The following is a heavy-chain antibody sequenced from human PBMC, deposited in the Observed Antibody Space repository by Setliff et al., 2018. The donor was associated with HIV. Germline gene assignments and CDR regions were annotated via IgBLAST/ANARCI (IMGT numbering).Heavy chain of an antibody. CDR3: ARGQLDRHLRSDVPFDI. J-gene: IGHJ3*02. D-gene: IGHD1-1*01. V-gene: IGHV1-18*01. Sequence: ASVKVSCKASGYAFTTYGFNWVRQAPGQGLEWMGWISASSDNTNYAQKFQGRVTLTTDTSTNTVYMELKSLRSDDTAVYFCARGQLDRHLRSDVPFDIWGQGTMVTVSS. CDR2: ISASSDNT. CDR1: GYAFTTYG.